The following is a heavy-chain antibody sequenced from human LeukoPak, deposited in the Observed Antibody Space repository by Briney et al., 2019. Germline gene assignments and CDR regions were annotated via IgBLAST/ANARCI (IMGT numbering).Heavy chain of an antibody. CDR3: ARDLKYYYGSGSSD. CDR1: GFTFSDYY. J-gene: IGHJ4*02. Sequence: PGGSLRLSCAASGFTFSDYYMSWIRQAPGKGLEWVSYISSSSSYTNYADPVKGRFTISRDNAKNSLYLQMNSLRAEDTAVYYCARDLKYYYGSGSSDWGQGTLVTVSS. V-gene: IGHV3-11*05. D-gene: IGHD3-10*01. CDR2: ISSSSSYT.